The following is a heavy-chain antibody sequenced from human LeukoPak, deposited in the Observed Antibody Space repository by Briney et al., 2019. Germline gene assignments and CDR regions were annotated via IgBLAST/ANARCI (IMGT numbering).Heavy chain of an antibody. CDR1: GFSVSSNY. CDR3: ARDYGRSRDYGMDV. CDR2: INADGSSA. Sequence: PGGSLRLSCAASGFSVSSNYMNWVRQAPGKGLVWVSRINADGSSASYADSVKGRFTISRDNAKNTLYLQMNSLRAEDTAMYYCARDYGRSRDYGMDVWGQGTTVTVSS. J-gene: IGHJ6*02. V-gene: IGHV3-74*01. D-gene: IGHD3-10*01.